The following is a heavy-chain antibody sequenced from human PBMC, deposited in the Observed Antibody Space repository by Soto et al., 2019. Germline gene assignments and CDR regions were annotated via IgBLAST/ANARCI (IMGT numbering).Heavy chain of an antibody. V-gene: IGHV3-23*01. CDR1: GFTFANYA. Sequence: EVQLLESGGRLVQPGGARRLSFAASGFTFANYAMSGVRLAPGKGLEWVSAISGTGGSTYYADSVKGRFTISRDNSGNTLYLQMDTLRAEDTALYYCAKDWYSSTWFAADFWGQGTLVTVSS. D-gene: IGHD6-13*01. CDR3: AKDWYSSTWFAADF. CDR2: ISGTGGST. J-gene: IGHJ4*02.